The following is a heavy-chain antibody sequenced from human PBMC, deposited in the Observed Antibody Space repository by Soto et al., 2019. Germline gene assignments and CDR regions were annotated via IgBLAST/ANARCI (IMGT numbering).Heavy chain of an antibody. Sequence: QVQLQESGPGLVKPSQTLSLTCTVSGGSISSGGYYWSWIRQPPGKGLEWIGYIYYSGSTYYTPCLKMRVTISGDTAKNQCSMELSSVTAADTAVYYCAIGYDYGDYADYWGQGTLVTVSS. D-gene: IGHD4-17*01. CDR2: IYYSGST. CDR3: AIGYDYGDYADY. J-gene: IGHJ4*02. V-gene: IGHV4-31*03. CDR1: GGSISSGGYY.